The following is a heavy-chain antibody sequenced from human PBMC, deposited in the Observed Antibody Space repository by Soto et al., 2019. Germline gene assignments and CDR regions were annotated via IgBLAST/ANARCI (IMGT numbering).Heavy chain of an antibody. CDR3: ARDLKYSYGQNYYYYGMDV. D-gene: IGHD5-18*01. V-gene: IGHV1-18*01. CDR1: GYTFTSYG. J-gene: IGHJ6*02. Sequence: ASVRVSCKASGYTFTSYGISWVRQAPGQGLEWMGWISAYNGNTNYAQKLQGRVTMTTDTSTSTAYMELRSLRSDDTAVYYCARDLKYSYGQNYYYYGMDVWGQGTTVTVSS. CDR2: ISAYNGNT.